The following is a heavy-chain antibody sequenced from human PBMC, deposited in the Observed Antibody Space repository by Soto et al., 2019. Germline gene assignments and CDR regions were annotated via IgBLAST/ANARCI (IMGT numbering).Heavy chain of an antibody. D-gene: IGHD2-2*01. CDR1: GGSISSSNW. J-gene: IGHJ5*02. CDR2: IYHSGST. Sequence: QVQLQESGPGLVKPSGTLSLTCAVSGGSISSSNWWSWVRQPPGKGLEWIGEIYHSGSTNYNPSLKSRVTISVDKSKTQFSLKLSSVTAADTAVYYCARVGGYCISTSCAENWFDPWGQGTLVTVSS. V-gene: IGHV4-4*02. CDR3: ARVGGYCISTSCAENWFDP.